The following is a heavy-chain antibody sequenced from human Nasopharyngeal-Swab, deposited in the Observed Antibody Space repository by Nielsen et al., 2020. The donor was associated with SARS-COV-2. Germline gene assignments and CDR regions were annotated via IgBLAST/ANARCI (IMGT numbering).Heavy chain of an antibody. CDR1: GFTFTTSS. CDR3: VRDEDVVGTTFWY. D-gene: IGHD1-1*01. V-gene: IGHV3-21*01. Sequence: GGSLRLSCDASGFTFTTSSMNWVRQAPGKGLEWVSSISTTSNYISYGDSVKGRFTISRDNAKNSLYLQMNSLRAEDTAVYYCVRDEDVVGTTFWYWGQGTLVTVSS. CDR2: ISTTSNYI. J-gene: IGHJ4*02.